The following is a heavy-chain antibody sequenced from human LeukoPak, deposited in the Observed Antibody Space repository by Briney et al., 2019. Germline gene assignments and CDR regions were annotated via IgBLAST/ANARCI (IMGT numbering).Heavy chain of an antibody. J-gene: IGHJ4*02. CDR3: AKDLRFNYVWEAGY. CDR2: ISGGGGSA. Sequence: GGSLRLSCAASGFTFTNYAMSWVRQAPGKGLEWVSAISGGGGSAYYADSVKGRFTISRDNSKNTLYLQMNSLRAEDTAVYYCAKDLRFNYVWEAGYWGQGTLVTVSS. V-gene: IGHV3-23*01. CDR1: GFTFTNYA. D-gene: IGHD3-16*01.